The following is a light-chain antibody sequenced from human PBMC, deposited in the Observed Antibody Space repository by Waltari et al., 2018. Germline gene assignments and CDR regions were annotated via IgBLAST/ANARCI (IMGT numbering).Light chain of an antibody. CDR3: MSYTTTITWV. CDR2: EVI. V-gene: IGLV2-14*03. J-gene: IGLJ3*02. CDR1: SGDIGAYNY. Sequence: QSALTQPASVSASPGQSITISCTGTSGDIGAYNYVSWYQQHPGNAPKLMIYEVIHRPPGVSNRSSGSKSGNTDSLTISGLQAEDEAYYYCMSYTTTITWVFGGGTKLTVL.